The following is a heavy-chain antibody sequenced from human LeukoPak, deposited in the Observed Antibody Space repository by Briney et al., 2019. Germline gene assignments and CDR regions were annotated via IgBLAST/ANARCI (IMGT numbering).Heavy chain of an antibody. D-gene: IGHD3-3*01. J-gene: IGHJ6*04. Sequence: PSQTLSLTCAVSGGSISSGGYSWSWIRQPPGKGLEWIGYIYHSGSTYYNPSLKSRVTISVDTSKNQFSLKLSSATAEDTVVYFCARVSEVGYYMDTRGKGTTVTVSS. CDR3: ARVSEVGYYMDT. CDR1: GGSISSGGYS. CDR2: IYHSGST. V-gene: IGHV4-30-2*01.